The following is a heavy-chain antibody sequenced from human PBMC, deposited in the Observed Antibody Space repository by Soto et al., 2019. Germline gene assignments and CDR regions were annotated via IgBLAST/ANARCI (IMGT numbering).Heavy chain of an antibody. V-gene: IGHV4-39*01. CDR3: ARNFLVVPAAMHGEGNWFDP. Sequence: PSETLSLTCTVSGGSISSSSYYWGWIRQPPGKGLEWIGSIYYSGSTYYNPSLKSRVTISVDTSKNQFSLKLSSVTAADTAVYYCARNFLVVPAAMHGEGNWFDPWGQGTLVTVSS. J-gene: IGHJ5*02. CDR1: GGSISSSSYY. D-gene: IGHD2-2*01. CDR2: IYYSGST.